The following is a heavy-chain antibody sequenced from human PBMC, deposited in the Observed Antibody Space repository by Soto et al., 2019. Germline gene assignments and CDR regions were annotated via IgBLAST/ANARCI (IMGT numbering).Heavy chain of an antibody. CDR3: TTDSYITSIIVRFDY. CDR2: VKSKTDGGTT. V-gene: IGHV3-15*07. Sequence: PGGSLRLSCAASGFTFSNAWINWVRQTPGKGPEWVGRVKSKTDGGTTDFAAPVKGRFAISRDDSKNMVYLEMNSLKTEDTAIYYCTTDSYITSIIVRFDYWGHGTLVTVSS. D-gene: IGHD3-22*01. J-gene: IGHJ4*01. CDR1: GFTFSNAW.